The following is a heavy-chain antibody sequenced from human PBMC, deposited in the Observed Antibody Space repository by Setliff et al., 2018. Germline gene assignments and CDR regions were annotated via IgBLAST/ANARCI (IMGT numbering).Heavy chain of an antibody. V-gene: IGHV4-38-2*02. CDR1: YYSISSGYY. J-gene: IGHJ3*02. CDR2: VYHSGST. Sequence: AETLSLTCTLSYYSISSGYYWGWIRQCPGTGLEWIGSVYHSGSTYYSPSLESRVTISVDISKNNLSLKMTSVTAADTAVYYCARHRWGAYMPLSHDVFDIWGQGKVVTVSS. CDR3: ARHRWGAYMPLSHDVFDI. D-gene: IGHD1-1*01.